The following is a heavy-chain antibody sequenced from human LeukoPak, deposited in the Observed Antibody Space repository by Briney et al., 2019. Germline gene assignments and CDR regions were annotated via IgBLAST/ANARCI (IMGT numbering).Heavy chain of an antibody. D-gene: IGHD3-22*01. Sequence: SETLSLTCTVSGGSISSSSYYWGWIRQPPGKGLEWIGSIYYSGSTYYNPSLKSRVTISVDTSKNQFSLKLSSVTAADTAVYYCARDRDDYYDSSGYRYYFDYWGQGTLVTVSS. CDR3: ARDRDDYYDSSGYRYYFDY. CDR1: GGSISSSSYY. CDR2: IYYSGST. J-gene: IGHJ4*02. V-gene: IGHV4-39*07.